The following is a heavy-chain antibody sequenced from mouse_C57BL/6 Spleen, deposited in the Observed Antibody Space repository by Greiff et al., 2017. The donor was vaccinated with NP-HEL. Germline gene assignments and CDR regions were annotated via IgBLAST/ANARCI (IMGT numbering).Heavy chain of an antibody. CDR1: GYTFTSYW. D-gene: IGHD1-1*01. J-gene: IGHJ2*01. CDR3: ARVELEGYYGDY. CDR2: IYPSDSET. Sequence: QVQLQQPGAELVRPGSSVKLSCKASGYTFTSYWMDWVKQRPGQGLEWIGNIYPSDSETHYNQKFKDKATLTVDKSSSTAYMQLSSLPSEDSAVYYCARVELEGYYGDYWGQGTTLTVSS. V-gene: IGHV1-61*01.